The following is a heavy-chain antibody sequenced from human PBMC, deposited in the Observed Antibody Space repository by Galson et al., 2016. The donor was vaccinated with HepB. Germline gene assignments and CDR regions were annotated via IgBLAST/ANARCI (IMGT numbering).Heavy chain of an antibody. CDR3: ARLGSGYDFDYYFGY. J-gene: IGHJ4*02. CDR2: IDPTDSYT. CDR1: GYSFTSYW. Sequence: QSGAEVKKPGESPRISCKGSGYSFTSYWISWVRQMPGKGLEWMGRIDPTDSYTNYSPSFQGHVTISADKSISTAYLQWSSLKASDTAMYYCARLGSGYDFDYYFGYWDQGTLVTVSS. V-gene: IGHV5-10-1*01. D-gene: IGHD5-12*01.